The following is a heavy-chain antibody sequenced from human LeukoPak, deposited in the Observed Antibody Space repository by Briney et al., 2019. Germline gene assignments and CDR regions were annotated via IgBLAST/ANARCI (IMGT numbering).Heavy chain of an antibody. V-gene: IGHV4-34*01. CDR2: INHSGST. CDR1: GGSFSGYY. CDR3: ARQPRGRDGYKRGFDY. Sequence: SETLSLTCAVYGGSFSGYYWSWIRQPPGKGLEWIGEINHSGSTNYNPSLKSRVTISVDTSKNQFSLKLSSVTAADTAVYYCARQPRGRDGYKRGFDYWGQGTLVTVSS. D-gene: IGHD5-24*01. J-gene: IGHJ4*02.